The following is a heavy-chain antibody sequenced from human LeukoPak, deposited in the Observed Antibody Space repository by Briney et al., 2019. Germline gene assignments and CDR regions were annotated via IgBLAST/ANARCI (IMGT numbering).Heavy chain of an antibody. CDR3: ARSYGSGSYYTY. CDR1: GGSISSGGYS. CDR2: IYYSGST. J-gene: IGHJ4*02. V-gene: IGHV4-30-4*07. Sequence: SQTLSLTCAVSGGSISSGGYSWSWIRQPPGKGLEWIGYIYYSGSTNYNPSLKSRVTISVDTSKNQFSLKLSSVTAADTAVYYCARSYGSGSYYTYWGQGTLVTVSS. D-gene: IGHD3-10*01.